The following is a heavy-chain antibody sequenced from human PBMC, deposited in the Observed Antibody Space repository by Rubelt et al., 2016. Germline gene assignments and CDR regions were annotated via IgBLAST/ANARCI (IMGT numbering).Heavy chain of an antibody. CDR3: ARALVGPFDY. CDR2: INHSGST. J-gene: IGHJ4*02. V-gene: IGHV4-34*01. D-gene: IGHD1-26*01. CDR1: GGSFSGYY. Sequence: QVQLQQWGAGLLKPSETLSLTCAVYGGSFSGYYWSWIRQPPGKGLEWIGEINHSGSTNYNPSLKSRVTISVDTSKNQFSLKLSSVTAADTAVYYCARALVGPFDYWGQGTLVTVSS.